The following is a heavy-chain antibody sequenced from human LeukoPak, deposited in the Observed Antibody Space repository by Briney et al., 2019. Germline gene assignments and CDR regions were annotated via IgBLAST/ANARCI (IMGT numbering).Heavy chain of an antibody. CDR1: GGSFSGYY. D-gene: IGHD3-10*01. CDR3: ARRSFLWFDY. V-gene: IGHV4-34*01. CDR2: INHSGST. Sequence: PSETLSLTCAVYGGSFSGYYWSWIRQPPGKGLEWIGEINHSGSTNYNPSLKSRVTISVDTSKNQFSLKLSSVTAADTAVYYCARRSFLWFDYWGQGTLVTVSS. J-gene: IGHJ4*02.